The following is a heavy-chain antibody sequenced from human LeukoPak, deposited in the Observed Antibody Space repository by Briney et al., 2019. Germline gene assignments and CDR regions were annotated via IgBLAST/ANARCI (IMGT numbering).Heavy chain of an antibody. CDR1: GYTFTIYG. CDR3: ARDIVVVTATIYYYYGMDV. V-gene: IGHV1-18*01. Sequence: ASVKVSCKASGYTFTIYGISWVRQAPGQGLEWMGWISAYNGNTNYAQKLQGRVTMTTDTSTSTAYMELRSLRSDDTAVYYCARDIVVVTATIYYYYGMDVWGQGTTVTVSS. D-gene: IGHD2-21*02. CDR2: ISAYNGNT. J-gene: IGHJ6*02.